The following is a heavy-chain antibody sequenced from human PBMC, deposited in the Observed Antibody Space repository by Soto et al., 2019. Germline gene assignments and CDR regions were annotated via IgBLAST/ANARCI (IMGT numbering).Heavy chain of an antibody. CDR2: IYYSGST. D-gene: IGHD3-16*02. J-gene: IGHJ4*02. Sequence: PSETLSLTCTVSGGSISSGGYYWSWIRQHPGKGLEWIGYIYYSGSTYYNPSLKSRVTISVDTSKNQFSLKLSSVTAADTAVYYCARGRPLYCDYVWGSYRRENVPLDYWGQGTLVTVSS. CDR3: ARGRPLYCDYVWGSYRRENVPLDY. V-gene: IGHV4-31*03. CDR1: GGSISSGGYY.